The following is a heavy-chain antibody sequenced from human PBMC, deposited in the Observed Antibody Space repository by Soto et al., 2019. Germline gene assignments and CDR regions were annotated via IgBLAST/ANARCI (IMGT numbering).Heavy chain of an antibody. CDR2: ISYDESTT. CDR1: GFSFSRYG. D-gene: IGHD3-22*01. Sequence: PGGSLRLSCSACGFSFSRYGIHWVRQAPGKGLEWVAVISYDESTTFYADSVKGRFTISRDNSKNTRFLQMNSLRPEDTAVYYRPKAMIASSDSDAFDVWGQGTMVTV. V-gene: IGHV3-30*18. J-gene: IGHJ3*01. CDR3: PKAMIASSDSDAFDV.